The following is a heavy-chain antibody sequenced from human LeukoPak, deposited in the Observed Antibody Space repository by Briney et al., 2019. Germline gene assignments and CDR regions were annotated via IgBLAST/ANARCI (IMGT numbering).Heavy chain of an antibody. Sequence: PSETLSLTCTVSGGSISSHYWSWIRQPPGKGLEWIGYFYYSGSTNYNPSLKSRVTISVDTSKNQFSLKLSSVTAADTAVYYCASGSTSADNWFDPWGQGTLVTVSS. V-gene: IGHV4-59*08. CDR2: FYYSGST. D-gene: IGHD2-2*01. CDR1: GGSISSHY. J-gene: IGHJ5*02. CDR3: ASGSTSADNWFDP.